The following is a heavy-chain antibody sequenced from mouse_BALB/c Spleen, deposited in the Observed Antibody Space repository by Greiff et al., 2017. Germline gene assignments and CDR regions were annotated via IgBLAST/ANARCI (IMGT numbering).Heavy chain of an antibody. Sequence: VMLVESGPGLVAPSQSLSITCTVSGFSLTSYGVHWVRQPPGKGLEWLGVIWAGGSTNYNSALMSRLSISKDNSKSQVFLKMNSLQTDDTAMYYCARAYGNLYAMDYWGQGTSVTVSS. V-gene: IGHV2-9*02. CDR2: IWAGGST. CDR3: ARAYGNLYAMDY. CDR1: GFSLTSYG. J-gene: IGHJ4*01. D-gene: IGHD2-1*01.